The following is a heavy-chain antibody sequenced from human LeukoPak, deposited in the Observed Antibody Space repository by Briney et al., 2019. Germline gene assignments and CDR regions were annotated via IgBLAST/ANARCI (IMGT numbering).Heavy chain of an antibody. Sequence: SETLSLTCAVSGGSISSGGYSWSWIRQPPGKGLEWIGYIYYSGSTYYNPSLKSRVTISVDTSKNQFSLKLSSVTAADTAVYYCARHRSGWLQSSFDYWGQGTLVTVSS. CDR1: GGSISSGGYS. D-gene: IGHD5-24*01. V-gene: IGHV4-30-4*07. J-gene: IGHJ4*02. CDR3: ARHRSGWLQSSFDY. CDR2: IYYSGST.